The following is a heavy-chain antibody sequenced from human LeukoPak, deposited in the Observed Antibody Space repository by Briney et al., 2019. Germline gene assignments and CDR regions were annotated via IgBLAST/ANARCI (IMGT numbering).Heavy chain of an antibody. Sequence: SETLSLTCTVSGGSISSSSYYWGWIRQPPGKGLEWIGYIYYSGSTNYNPSLKSRVTISVDTSKNQFSLKLSSVTAADTAVYYCARHPEMMATTPYYFDYWGQGTLVTVSS. CDR3: ARHPEMMATTPYYFDY. CDR2: IYYSGST. V-gene: IGHV4-61*05. J-gene: IGHJ4*02. CDR1: GGSISSSSYY. D-gene: IGHD5-24*01.